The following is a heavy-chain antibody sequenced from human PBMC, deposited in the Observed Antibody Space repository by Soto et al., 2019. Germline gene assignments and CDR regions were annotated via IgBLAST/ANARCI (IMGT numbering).Heavy chain of an antibody. CDR3: ARDIMGTNWFDP. CDR2: IYYSGGT. V-gene: IGHV4-59*01. CDR1: GGSISSYY. J-gene: IGHJ5*02. D-gene: IGHD3-16*01. Sequence: PSETLSLTCTVSGGSISSYYWSWIRQPPGKGLEWIGYIYYSGGTNYNPSLKSRVTISVDTSKNQFSLKLSSVTAADTAVYYCARDIMGTNWFDPWGQGTLVTVSS.